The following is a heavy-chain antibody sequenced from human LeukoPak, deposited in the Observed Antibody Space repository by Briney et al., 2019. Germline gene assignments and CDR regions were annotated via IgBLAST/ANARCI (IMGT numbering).Heavy chain of an antibody. CDR1: GYTFTGYY. J-gene: IGHJ4*02. CDR3: AREPIYYDSSGYYYSGYFDY. V-gene: IGHV1-2*02. D-gene: IGHD3-22*01. CDR2: INPNSGGT. Sequence: ASVKVSCKASGYTFTGYYMHWVRQAPGQGLEWMGWINPNSGGTNYAQKFQGRVTMIRDTSISTAYMELSRLRSDDTAVYYCAREPIYYDSSGYYYSGYFDYWGQGTLVTVSS.